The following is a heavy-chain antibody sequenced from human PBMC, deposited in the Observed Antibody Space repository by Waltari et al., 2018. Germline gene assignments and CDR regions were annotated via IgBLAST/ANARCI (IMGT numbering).Heavy chain of an antibody. D-gene: IGHD2-2*01. J-gene: IGHJ5*02. CDR3: ARRSGHCDGTTCSAGWFDP. CDR2: MDPEDGET. CDR1: GNRLRDNY. Sequence: EIRLLQSAAEVKKPGATVTISCTASGNRLRDNYIPWVQKVPGKGLEWIGRMDPEDGETIYAEKFEDRVTLTADLATETAYLELSRLSSDDTATYYCARRSGHCDGTTCSAGWFDPWGQGTLVKVSS. V-gene: IGHV1-69-2*01.